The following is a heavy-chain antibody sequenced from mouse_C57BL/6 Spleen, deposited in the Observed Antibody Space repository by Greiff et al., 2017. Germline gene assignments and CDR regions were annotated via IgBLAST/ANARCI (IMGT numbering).Heavy chain of an antibody. CDR2: INPSNGGT. D-gene: IGHD4-1*01. V-gene: IGHV1-53*01. Sequence: QVQLQQSGTELVKPGASVKLSCKASGYTFTSYWMHWVKQRPGQGLEWIGNINPSNGGTNYNEKFKSKATLTVDKSSSTAYMQLSSLTSEDSAVYYCAREGWDTGGAMDYWGQGTSVTVSS. CDR3: AREGWDTGGAMDY. J-gene: IGHJ4*01. CDR1: GYTFTSYW.